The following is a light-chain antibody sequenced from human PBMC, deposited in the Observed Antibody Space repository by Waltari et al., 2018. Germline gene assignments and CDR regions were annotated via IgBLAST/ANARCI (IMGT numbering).Light chain of an antibody. V-gene: IGKV4-1*01. CDR1: QSVLSSTNSNNY. CDR3: QQYYTTPCT. J-gene: IGKJ2*02. Sequence: DIVLTQSPDSLALSLGERATISCRSSQSVLSSTNSNNYLAWFQKRPVQPPKLLFYWASTRVSGVPDRFDGSGSGTDFPLTISILQAEDLAVYYCQQYYTTPCTFGQGTRLEIK. CDR2: WAS.